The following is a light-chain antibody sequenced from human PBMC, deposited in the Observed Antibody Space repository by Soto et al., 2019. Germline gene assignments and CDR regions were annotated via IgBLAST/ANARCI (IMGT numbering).Light chain of an antibody. CDR2: AVT. V-gene: IGLV2-11*01. Sequence: QSALTQPRSVSGSPGQSVTISCTGTSSDVGGYNYVSWYQQYPGKAPKVMIYAVTKRPSGVPDRISGFKSGNTASLTISGLQAEDEADYYCCSYAGSYTHYVFGTGTKLTVL. CDR3: CSYAGSYTHYV. CDR1: SSDVGGYNY. J-gene: IGLJ1*01.